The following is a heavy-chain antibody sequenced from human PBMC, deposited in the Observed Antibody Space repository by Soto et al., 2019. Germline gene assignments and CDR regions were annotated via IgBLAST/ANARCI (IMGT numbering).Heavy chain of an antibody. D-gene: IGHD4-17*01. CDR2: ISTYNGNT. V-gene: IGHV1-18*01. CDR1: GYSFTTSG. CDR3: ARPLYGDYDY. Sequence: ASVKVSCKASGYSFTTSGITWVRQAPGQGLEWMGWISTYNGNTNYAQKLQDRVTLTTDTSTSTAYMELRSLRSDDTAVYYCARPLYGDYDYWGQGTLVTVSS. J-gene: IGHJ4*02.